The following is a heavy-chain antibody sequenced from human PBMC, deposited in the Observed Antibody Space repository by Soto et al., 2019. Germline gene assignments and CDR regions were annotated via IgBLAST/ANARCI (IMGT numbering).Heavy chain of an antibody. J-gene: IGHJ3*02. CDR1: GFTFDDYT. D-gene: IGHD6-6*01. CDR3: AKEIMPIAARNDAFDI. CDR2: ISWDGGST. V-gene: IGHV3-43*01. Sequence: PGGSLRLSCAASGFTFDDYTMHWVRQAPGKGLEWVSLISWDGGSTYYADSVKGRFTISRDNSKNSLYLQMNSLRTEDTALYYCAKEIMPIAARNDAFDIWGQGTMVTVSS.